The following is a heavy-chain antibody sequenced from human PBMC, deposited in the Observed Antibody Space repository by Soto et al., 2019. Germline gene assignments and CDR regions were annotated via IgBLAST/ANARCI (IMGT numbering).Heavy chain of an antibody. J-gene: IGHJ4*02. D-gene: IGHD2-21*02. V-gene: IGHV4-39*01. CDR3: ARHVGDSYGWNDY. CDR1: GVSISSPSFF. CDR2: VYSEGYT. Sequence: SETLSLTCTVSGVSISSPSFFWGWIRLPPGKGLEWVGSVYSEGYTHYSPSLRGRVSFSVDTSKNHFSLRLSSVTAADTAVYYCARHVGDSYGWNDYWGQGTLVTVSS.